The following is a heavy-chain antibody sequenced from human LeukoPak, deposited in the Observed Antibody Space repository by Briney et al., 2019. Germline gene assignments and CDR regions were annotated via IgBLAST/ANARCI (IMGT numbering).Heavy chain of an antibody. V-gene: IGHV3-66*01. CDR3: ARGSGYNSGWIIY. CDR2: IHNDGST. J-gene: IGHJ4*02. D-gene: IGHD6-19*01. CDR1: GFTVNSNY. Sequence: GGSLRLSCVAFGFTVNSNYVTWVRQAPGKGLEWVSIIHNDGSTYYADSVKGRFTISRDNPRNTLYLQMNSLRADDTGIYYCARGSGYNSGWIIYWGQGTLVTVSS.